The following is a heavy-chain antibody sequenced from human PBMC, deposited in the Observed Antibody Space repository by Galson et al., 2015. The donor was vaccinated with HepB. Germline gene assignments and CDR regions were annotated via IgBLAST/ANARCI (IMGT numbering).Heavy chain of an antibody. Sequence: SLRLSCAASGFTFSSYGMHWVRQAQGKGLGWVAVISYDGSNKYYADSVKGRFTISRDNSKNTLYLQMNSLRAEDTAVYYCAKDLWNGSGSYYYYYYYGMDVWGQGTTVTVSS. J-gene: IGHJ6*02. D-gene: IGHD3-10*01. CDR2: ISYDGSNK. CDR1: GFTFSSYG. V-gene: IGHV3-30*18. CDR3: AKDLWNGSGSYYYYYYYGMDV.